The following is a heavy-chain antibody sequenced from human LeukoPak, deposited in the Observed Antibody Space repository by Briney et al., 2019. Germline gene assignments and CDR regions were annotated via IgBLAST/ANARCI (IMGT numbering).Heavy chain of an antibody. CDR1: GGSISSSSYY. J-gene: IGHJ4*02. CDR2: IYYSGST. Sequence: PSETLSLTCTVSGGSISSSSYYWGWIRQPPGKGLEWIGSIYYSGSTYYNPSLKSRVTISVDTSKNQFSLKLSSVTAADTAVYYCASHHDYGDYVDYWGQGTLVTVSS. V-gene: IGHV4-39*07. CDR3: ASHHDYGDYVDY. D-gene: IGHD4-17*01.